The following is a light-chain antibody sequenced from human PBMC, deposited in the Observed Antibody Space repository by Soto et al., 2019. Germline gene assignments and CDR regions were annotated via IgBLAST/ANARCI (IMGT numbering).Light chain of an antibody. CDR2: GNS. CDR3: QSYYSSLRGSGV. J-gene: IGLJ2*01. CDR1: SSNIGAGYD. Sequence: QSVLTQPPSVSGAPGQRVTISCTGSSSNIGAGYDVHWYQQLPGTAPKLLIYGNSNRPSGVPDRFSGSKSGTSASLAITGLQAEYEADYYCQSYYSSLRGSGVFGGGTKLTVL. V-gene: IGLV1-40*01.